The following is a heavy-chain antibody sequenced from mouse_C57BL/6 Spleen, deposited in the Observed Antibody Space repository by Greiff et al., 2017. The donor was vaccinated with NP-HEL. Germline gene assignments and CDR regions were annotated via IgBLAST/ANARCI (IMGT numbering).Heavy chain of an antibody. CDR2: ILPGSGST. Sequence: QVQLQQSGAELMKPGASVKLSCKATGYTFTGYWIEWVKQRPGHGLEWIGEILPGSGSTNYNEKFKGKATFTADTSSNTAYMQLSSLTTEDSAIYYCARGGDYYGSSGFAYWGQGTLVTVSA. CDR1: GYTFTGYW. J-gene: IGHJ3*01. CDR3: ARGGDYYGSSGFAY. D-gene: IGHD1-1*01. V-gene: IGHV1-9*01.